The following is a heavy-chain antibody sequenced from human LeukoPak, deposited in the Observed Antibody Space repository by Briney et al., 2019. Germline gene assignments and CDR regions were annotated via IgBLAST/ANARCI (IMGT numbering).Heavy chain of an antibody. CDR2: IYYSGST. J-gene: IGHJ4*02. Sequence: MPSETLSLTCTVSGGSISSSSYYWGWIRQPPGKGLEWIGSIYYSGSTYYNPSLKSRVTISVDTSKNQFSLKLSSVTAADTAVYYCARHGRRWLGYFDYWGQGTLVTVSS. V-gene: IGHV4-39*01. CDR3: ARHGRRWLGYFDY. CDR1: GGSISSSSYY. D-gene: IGHD6-19*01.